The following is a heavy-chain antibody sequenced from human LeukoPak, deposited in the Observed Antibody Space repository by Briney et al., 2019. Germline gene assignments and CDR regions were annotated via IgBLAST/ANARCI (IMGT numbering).Heavy chain of an antibody. J-gene: IGHJ4*02. V-gene: IGHV4-59*01. CDR3: ARVGRVRGVIITRMGYFDY. CDR1: GASMRNYY. D-gene: IGHD3-10*01. CDR2: IYDGGSA. Sequence: PSETLSLTCTASGASMRNYYWSWIRQPPGKGLEWIDLIYDGGSANYSPSLKSRVTVSLDASRSHFSLKPDSVTAADTAIYYCARVGRVRGVIITRMGYFDYWGQGTLVTVSS.